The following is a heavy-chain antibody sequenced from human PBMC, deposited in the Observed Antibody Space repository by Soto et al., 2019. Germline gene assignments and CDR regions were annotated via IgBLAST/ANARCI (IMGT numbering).Heavy chain of an antibody. CDR3: ARDEWIQLRSTLSAAFNY. D-gene: IGHD5-18*01. J-gene: IGHJ4*02. CDR1: GYTFTSYG. CDR2: ISAYNGNT. Sequence: GASVKVSCKASGYTFTSYGISWVRQAPGQGLEWMGWISAYNGNTNYAQKLQGRVTMTTDTSTSTAYMELRSLRSDDTAVYYCARDEWIQLRSTLSAAFNYWGQGTLVTVSS. V-gene: IGHV1-18*01.